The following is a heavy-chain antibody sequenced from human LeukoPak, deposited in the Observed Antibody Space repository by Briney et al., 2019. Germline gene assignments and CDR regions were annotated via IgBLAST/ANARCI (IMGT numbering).Heavy chain of an antibody. D-gene: IGHD2-15*01. CDR2: IYTSGIT. CDR3: ARGEDSDWRYCSGGSCSAYNWFDP. J-gene: IGHJ5*02. V-gene: IGHV4-61*02. CDR1: GGSISSGSYY. Sequence: SETLSLTCTVSGGSISSGSYYWSWIRQPAGKGLEWIGRIYTSGITNYHPSLKSRVTISVDTSKNQFSLKLSSVTAADTAVYYCARGEDSDWRYCSGGSCSAYNWFDPWGQGTLVTVSS.